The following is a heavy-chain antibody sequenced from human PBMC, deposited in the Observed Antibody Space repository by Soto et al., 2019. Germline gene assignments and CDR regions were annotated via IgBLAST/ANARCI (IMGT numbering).Heavy chain of an antibody. D-gene: IGHD1-7*01. CDR1: GDSVSSNSAA. J-gene: IGHJ6*03. Sequence: QVQLQESGPGLVKPSQTLSLTCVISGDSVSSNSAAWNWIRLSPSRSLEWLARTYYRSRWYNDYAVSVRSRITVNPDTSKHQFSLQLTSVTPEDTAVYYCAGTTSHHWLYMDVWGKGATVTVSS. CDR3: AGTTSHHWLYMDV. CDR2: TYYRSRWYN. V-gene: IGHV6-1*01.